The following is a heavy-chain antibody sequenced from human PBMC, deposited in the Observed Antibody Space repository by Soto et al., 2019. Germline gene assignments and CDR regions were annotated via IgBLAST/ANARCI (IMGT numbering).Heavy chain of an antibody. CDR3: ARDARGTRGFDEMDI. Sequence: ASVKVSCKASGYIFTGYHIHWVRQAPGRGLEWMGWINPNSGDTEYAQNFQGRVAMTRDTSFNLVYMEMSGLMSDDTAVYYCARDARGTRGFDEMDIWGQGTTVTVSS. J-gene: IGHJ6*02. CDR2: INPNSGDT. D-gene: IGHD3-9*01. CDR1: GYIFTGYH. V-gene: IGHV1-2*02.